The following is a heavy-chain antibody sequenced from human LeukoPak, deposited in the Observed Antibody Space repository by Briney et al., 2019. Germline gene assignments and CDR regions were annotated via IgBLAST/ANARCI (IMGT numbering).Heavy chain of an antibody. D-gene: IGHD2-8*01. J-gene: IGHJ4*02. CDR1: GFTFSSYA. CDR3: AKDSPLRTSYHGYFDY. V-gene: IGHV3-23*01. CDR2: LTLSGTNT. Sequence: PGGPLRLSCAASGFTFSSYAMSWVRQAPGKGLEWVSALTLSGTNTHYADSVKGRFTISRDISKKTLYLQMNTLRAEDTDVYYCAKDSPLRTSYHGYFDYWGQGTLVTVSS.